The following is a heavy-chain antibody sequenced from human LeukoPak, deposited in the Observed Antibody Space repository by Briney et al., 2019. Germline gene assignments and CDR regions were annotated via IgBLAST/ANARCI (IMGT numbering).Heavy chain of an antibody. D-gene: IGHD3-22*01. CDR1: GFTVGSNY. V-gene: IGHV3-66*01. J-gene: IGHJ4*02. Sequence: GGSLRLSCAASGFTVGSNYMSWVRQAPGKGLEWVSVIYSGGSTYHADSVKGRFTISRDDSKNTLFLQMNSLRAEDTAVYYCAREDYYSDSSGAHYFDYWGQGTLVTVSS. CDR2: IYSGGST. CDR3: AREDYYSDSSGAHYFDY.